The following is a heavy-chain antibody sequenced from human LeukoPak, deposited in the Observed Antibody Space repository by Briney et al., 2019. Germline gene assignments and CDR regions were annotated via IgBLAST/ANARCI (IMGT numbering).Heavy chain of an antibody. CDR3: AKDRSSGWYDAFDI. V-gene: IGHV3-23*01. CDR2: ISGSGGST. CDR1: GFTFSSYA. D-gene: IGHD6-19*01. Sequence: PGGSLRLSCAASGFTFSSYAMSWVRQAPGKGLEWVSSISGSGGSTYYSDSVKGRFTISRDNSKDTLYLQLNSLRAEDTAVYYCAKDRSSGWYDAFDIWGQGTMVIVSS. J-gene: IGHJ3*02.